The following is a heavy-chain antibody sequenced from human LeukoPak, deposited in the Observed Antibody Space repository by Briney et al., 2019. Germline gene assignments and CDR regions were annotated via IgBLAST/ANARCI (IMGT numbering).Heavy chain of an antibody. J-gene: IGHJ4*02. D-gene: IGHD6-6*01. CDR3: ARVRIAARVRGGFDY. Sequence: GRSLRLSCTASGFTFSSYAMHWVRQAPGKGLEWVAVISYDGSNKYYADSVKGRFTISRDNSKNTLYLQMNSLRAEDTAVYYCARVRIAARVRGGFDYWGQGTLVTVSS. V-gene: IGHV3-30-3*01. CDR2: ISYDGSNK. CDR1: GFTFSSYA.